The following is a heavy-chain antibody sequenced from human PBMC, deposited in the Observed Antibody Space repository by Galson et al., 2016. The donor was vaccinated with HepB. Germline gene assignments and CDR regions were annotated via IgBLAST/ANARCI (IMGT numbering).Heavy chain of an antibody. CDR2: INSDGSTT. V-gene: IGHV3-74*03. CDR3: TLEKIYVGSLDV. Sequence: SLRLSCAASGLIFSPYWMHCVRQAPGKGLMWLSHINSDGSTTAYADSVRGRFSISRDNAKNTLYLHMNSVRAEDTAVYYCTLEKIYVGSLDVWGQGTTVTVSS. J-gene: IGHJ6*02. CDR1: GLIFSPYW. D-gene: IGHD3-10*01.